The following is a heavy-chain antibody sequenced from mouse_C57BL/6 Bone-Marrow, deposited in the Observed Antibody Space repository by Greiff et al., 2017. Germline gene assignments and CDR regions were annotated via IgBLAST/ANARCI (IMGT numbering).Heavy chain of an antibody. Sequence: QVQLQQPGAELVKPGASVKLSCKASGYTFTSYWMHWVKQRPGRGLEWIGRIDPNSGGTKYNEKFKSKATLTVDKPSSTDYMQLSSLTSEDSAVYYCASDYSNYVDWYFDVWGTGTTVTVSS. V-gene: IGHV1-72*01. CDR2: IDPNSGGT. D-gene: IGHD2-5*01. CDR1: GYTFTSYW. J-gene: IGHJ1*03. CDR3: ASDYSNYVDWYFDV.